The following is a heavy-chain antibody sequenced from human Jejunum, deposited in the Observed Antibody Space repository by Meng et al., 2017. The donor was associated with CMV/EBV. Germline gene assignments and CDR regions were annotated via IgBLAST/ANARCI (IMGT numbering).Heavy chain of an antibody. J-gene: IGHJ4*02. CDR3: ARVFGPRYFDY. V-gene: IGHV4-59*01. D-gene: IGHD3-3*01. Sequence: CTVSGGSTNTYYWTWIRQPPGKGLEWIGYIYYSESTNCNPSLKSRVTISLDTSKNQFSLKLNSVTAADTAVYYCARVFGPRYFDYWGQGTLVTVSS. CDR2: IYYSEST. CDR1: GGSTNTYY.